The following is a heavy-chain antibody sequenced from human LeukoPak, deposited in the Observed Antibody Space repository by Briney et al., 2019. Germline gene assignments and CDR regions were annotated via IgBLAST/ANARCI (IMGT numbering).Heavy chain of an antibody. CDR2: IYYSGST. CDR1: GGSISSHY. Sequence: SETLSLTCTVSGGSISSHYWSWIRQPPGKGLEWIGYIYYSGSTNYNPSLKSRVTISVDTSKNQFSLKLSSVTAADTAVYYCARGSRGITFGGVIVWNYWGQGTLVTVSS. D-gene: IGHD3-16*02. J-gene: IGHJ4*02. V-gene: IGHV4-59*11. CDR3: ARGSRGITFGGVIVWNY.